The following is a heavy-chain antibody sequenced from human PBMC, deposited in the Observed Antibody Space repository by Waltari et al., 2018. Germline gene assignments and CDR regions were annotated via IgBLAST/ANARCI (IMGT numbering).Heavy chain of an antibody. J-gene: IGHJ3*02. CDR3: ARDREYYYGSGSYYAFDI. V-gene: IGHV1-2*06. Sequence: QVQLVQSGAEVKKPGASVTVSCRASGYTFTGYYMHWVRQAPGQGLEWMGRINPNSGGTNYAQKCQGRVTMTRDTSISTAYMELSRLRSDDTAVYYCARDREYYYGSGSYYAFDIWGQGTMVTVSS. D-gene: IGHD3-10*01. CDR1: GYTFTGYY. CDR2: INPNSGGT.